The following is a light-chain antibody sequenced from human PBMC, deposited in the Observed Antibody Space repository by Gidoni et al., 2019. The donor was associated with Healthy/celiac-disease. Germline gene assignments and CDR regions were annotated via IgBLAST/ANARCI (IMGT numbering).Light chain of an antibody. V-gene: IGLV3-21*02. CDR1: NIGSTS. CDR3: QVWDSSSDPWV. Sequence: SYVLTQPPSVSVATGQTARITGGGNNIGSTSVHWYQQKPGQAPVLVVYDDSDRPSGIPERFSGSNSGTTATLTISRVEAGDEADYSCQVWDSSSDPWVFGGGTKLTVL. J-gene: IGLJ3*02. CDR2: DDS.